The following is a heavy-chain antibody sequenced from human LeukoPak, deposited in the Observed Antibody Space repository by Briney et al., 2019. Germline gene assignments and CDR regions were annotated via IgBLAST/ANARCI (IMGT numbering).Heavy chain of an antibody. CDR2: IYTSGST. CDR3: ARGSLEWPLIGAFDI. V-gene: IGHV4-61*02. D-gene: IGHD3-3*01. CDR1: GGSISSGSYY. Sequence: PSETLSLTCTVSGGSISSGSYYWSWIRQPAGKGLEWIGRIYTSGSTNYNPSLKSRVTISVDTSKNQFSLKLSSVTAADTAVYYCARGSLEWPLIGAFDIWGQGTMVTVSS. J-gene: IGHJ3*02.